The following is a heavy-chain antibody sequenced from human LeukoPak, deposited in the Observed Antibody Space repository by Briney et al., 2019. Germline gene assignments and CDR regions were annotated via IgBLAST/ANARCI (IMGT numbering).Heavy chain of an antibody. V-gene: IGHV4-34*01. D-gene: IGHD4-11*01. CDR1: GGSFSGYY. CDR3: ARGRSNPRLGFGY. J-gene: IGHJ4*02. Sequence: SETLSPTCAVYGGSFSGYYWSWIRQPPGKGLEWIGEINHSGSTNYNPSLKSRVTISVDTSKNQFSLKLSSVTAADTAVYYCARGRSNPRLGFGYWGQGTLVTVSS. CDR2: INHSGST.